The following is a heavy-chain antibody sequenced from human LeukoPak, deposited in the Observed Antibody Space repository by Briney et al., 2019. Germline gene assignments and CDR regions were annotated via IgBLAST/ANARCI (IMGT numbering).Heavy chain of an antibody. CDR1: GDSIRADNYY. J-gene: IGHJ4*02. D-gene: IGHD3-10*01. Sequence: SETLSLTCTVSGDSIRADNYYWAWIRQPPGKGLQWIGSIHYRGDAYYGPTLKSRATLSVDTSKNQFSLMVSAVTAADTAVYYCARQGPLLWFGELWGQGTLATVSS. CDR3: ARQGPLLWFGEL. V-gene: IGHV4-39*07. CDR2: IHYRGDA.